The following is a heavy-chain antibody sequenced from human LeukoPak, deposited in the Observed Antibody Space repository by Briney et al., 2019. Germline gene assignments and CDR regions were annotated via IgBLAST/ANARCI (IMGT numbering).Heavy chain of an antibody. D-gene: IGHD3-3*01. CDR2: TYPSDSDT. CDR1: GYSFTSHW. Sequence: GESLKISCKGSGYSFTSHWIGWVRQMPGKGLEWMGITYPSDSDTRYGPSFQGQVTISADKSISTAFLQWSSPKASDTAMYYCARGSGYFYYWGQGTLVTVSS. CDR3: ARGSGYFYY. V-gene: IGHV5-51*01. J-gene: IGHJ4*02.